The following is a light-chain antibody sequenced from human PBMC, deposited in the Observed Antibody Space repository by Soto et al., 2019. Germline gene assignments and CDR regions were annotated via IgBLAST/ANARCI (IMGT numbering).Light chain of an antibody. CDR1: SSDVGGYDY. J-gene: IGLJ1*01. Sequence: QSALTQPPSASGSPGQSVTISCTGTSSDVGGYDYVSWYQQHPGKAPKLMIYEVTIRPSGVSDRFSGSKSGNTASLTVSGPQAEVQAPYACSSYTGGNSSIDIGSGRPVT. V-gene: IGLV2-8*01. CDR2: EVT. CDR3: SSYTGGNSSID.